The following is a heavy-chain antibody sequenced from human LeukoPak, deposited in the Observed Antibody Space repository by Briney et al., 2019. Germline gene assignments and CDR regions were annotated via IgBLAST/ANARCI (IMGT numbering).Heavy chain of an antibody. CDR2: MHHSGST. D-gene: IGHD6-19*01. Sequence: ASKTLSLTCTVSGGSIRSYYWSWIGQPPGKGLEWIGYMHHSGSTKHNPYLKSRVTISVDTSKSQFSLKLGSVTAADTAVYYCARHAAVEGSSGWSPLWWFDPWGQGTLVTVSS. V-gene: IGHV4-59*08. CDR1: GGSIRSYY. CDR3: ARHAAVEGSSGWSPLWWFDP. J-gene: IGHJ5*02.